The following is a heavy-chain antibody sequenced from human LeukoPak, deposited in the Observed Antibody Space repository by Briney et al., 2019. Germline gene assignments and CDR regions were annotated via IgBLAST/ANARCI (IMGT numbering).Heavy chain of an antibody. V-gene: IGHV1-18*01. CDR3: ARAWKATTYYYDSSGHPDF. D-gene: IGHD3-22*01. CDR1: GYTFTTYG. Sequence: ASVKVSCMASGYTFTTYGISWVRQAPAQGLAGMGWIRPYNGNTNYAQNLQGRVTMTTDTSTSTAYMELRSLRSDDTAVYYCARAWKATTYYYDSSGHPDFWGQGTLITVSS. J-gene: IGHJ4*02. CDR2: IRPYNGNT.